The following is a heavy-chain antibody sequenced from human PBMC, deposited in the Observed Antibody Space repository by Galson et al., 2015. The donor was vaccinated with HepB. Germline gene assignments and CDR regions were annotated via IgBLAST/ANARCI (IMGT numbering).Heavy chain of an antibody. CDR3: ARDGMVRGVPMIDAFDI. CDR2: ISGSGGST. D-gene: IGHD3-10*01. CDR1: GFTFSSYA. V-gene: IGHV3-23*01. Sequence: SLRLSCAASGFTFSSYAMSWVRQAPGKGLEWVSAISGSGGSTYYADSVKGRFTISRDNPKNTLYLQMNGLRAEDTAVYYCARDGMVRGVPMIDAFDIWGQGTMVTVSS. J-gene: IGHJ3*02.